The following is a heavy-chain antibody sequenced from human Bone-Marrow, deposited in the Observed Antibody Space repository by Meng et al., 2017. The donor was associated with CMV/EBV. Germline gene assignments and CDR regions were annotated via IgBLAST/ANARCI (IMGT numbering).Heavy chain of an antibody. CDR3: ARGGGGTTVTTIVDY. Sequence: GESLKISCAASGFTFSSYAMHWVRQAPGKGLEWVAVISYDGSNKYYADSVKGRFTISRDNSKNTLYLQMNSLRAEDTAVYYCARGGGGTTVTTIVDYWGQGTLVTVSS. CDR1: GFTFSSYA. CDR2: ISYDGSNK. J-gene: IGHJ4*02. D-gene: IGHD4-17*01. V-gene: IGHV3-30-3*01.